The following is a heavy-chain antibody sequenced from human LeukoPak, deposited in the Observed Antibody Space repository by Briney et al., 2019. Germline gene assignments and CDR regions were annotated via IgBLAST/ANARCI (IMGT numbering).Heavy chain of an antibody. Sequence: SETLSLTCTVSGGSISSYYWSWIRQPPGKGRESIGYIYYGGSTNYNPSLKSRVTISIDTSKDQFSLNLGSVTAADTAIYYCARQNFLVTTGGPSFYFDYWGQGALVTVSS. D-gene: IGHD4-17*01. CDR3: ARQNFLVTTGGPSFYFDY. J-gene: IGHJ4*02. CDR1: GGSISSYY. CDR2: IYYGGST. V-gene: IGHV4-59*08.